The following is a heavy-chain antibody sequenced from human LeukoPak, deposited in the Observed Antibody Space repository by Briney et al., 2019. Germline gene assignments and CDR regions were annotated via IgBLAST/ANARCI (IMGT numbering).Heavy chain of an antibody. CDR1: GYTFTSYY. D-gene: IGHD2-15*01. CDR3: ARVRGYCSGGSCRGGFDY. V-gene: IGHV1-46*01. Sequence: ASVKVSCKASGYTFTSYYMHWVRQAPGQGLEWMGIISPSGGSTSYAQKFQGRVTMTRDTSTSTVYMELSSLRSEDTAVYYCARVRGYCSGGSCRGGFDYWGQGTLVTVSS. CDR2: ISPSGGST. J-gene: IGHJ4*02.